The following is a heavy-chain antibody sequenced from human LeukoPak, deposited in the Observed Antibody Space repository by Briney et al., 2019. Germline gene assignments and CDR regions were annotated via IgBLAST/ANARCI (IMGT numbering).Heavy chain of an antibody. CDR3: ARDLLTIAVSTFDY. V-gene: IGHV4-39*07. CDR1: GSSISSSSYY. D-gene: IGHD2-15*01. J-gene: IGHJ4*02. CDR2: IYYSGST. Sequence: SETLSLTCTVSGSSISSSSYYWGWIRQPPGKGLEWIGSIYYSGSTYYNPSLKSRVTISVDTSKNQFSLKLSSVTAADTAVYYCARDLLTIAVSTFDYWGQGTLVAVSS.